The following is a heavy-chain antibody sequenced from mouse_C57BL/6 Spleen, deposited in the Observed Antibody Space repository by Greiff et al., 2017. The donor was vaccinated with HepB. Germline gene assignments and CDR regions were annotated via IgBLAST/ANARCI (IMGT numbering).Heavy chain of an antibody. J-gene: IGHJ2*01. CDR1: GYTFTSYW. CDR3: ARSWLSRDFDY. CDR2: IHPNSGST. D-gene: IGHD2-2*01. V-gene: IGHV1-64*01. Sequence: QVQLKQPGAELVKPGASVKLSCKASGYTFTSYWMHWVKQRPGQGLEWIGMIHPNSGSTNYNEKFKSKATLTVDKSSSTAYMQLSSLTSEDSAVYYCARSWLSRDFDYWGQGTTLTVSS.